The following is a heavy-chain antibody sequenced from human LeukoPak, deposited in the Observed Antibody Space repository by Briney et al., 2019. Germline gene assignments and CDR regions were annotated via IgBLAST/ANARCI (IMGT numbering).Heavy chain of an antibody. CDR1: GGSISSYY. V-gene: IGHV4-4*07. J-gene: IGHJ6*02. CDR2: IYTSGST. D-gene: IGHD6-13*01. CDR3: ATESPIAAAGQSPAGQSYYYYGMDV. Sequence: SSETLSLTCTVSGGSISSYYWNWIRQAAGKGLEWIGRIYTSGSTNYNPSLRSRVTMSVDTFKNQFSLKLSSVTAADTAVYYCATESPIAAAGQSPAGQSYYYYGMDVWGQGTTVTVSS.